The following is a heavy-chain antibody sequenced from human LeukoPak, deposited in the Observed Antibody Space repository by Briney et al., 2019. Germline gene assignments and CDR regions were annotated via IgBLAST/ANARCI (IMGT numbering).Heavy chain of an antibody. Sequence: PGRSLRLSCAASGFTFDDYAMHWVRQAPGKGLEWVSGISWNSGSIGCADSVKGRFTISRDNAKNSLYLQMNSLRAEDMALYYCAKAGGGDAFDIWGQGTMVTVSS. CDR1: GFTFDDYA. V-gene: IGHV3-9*03. D-gene: IGHD1-14*01. J-gene: IGHJ3*02. CDR2: ISWNSGSI. CDR3: AKAGGGDAFDI.